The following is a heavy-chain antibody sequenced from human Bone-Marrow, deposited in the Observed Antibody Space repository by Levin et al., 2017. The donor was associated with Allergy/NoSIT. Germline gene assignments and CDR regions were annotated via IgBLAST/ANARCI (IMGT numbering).Heavy chain of an antibody. CDR3: AKDITGPYQYFFGLDV. Sequence: LAGGSLRLSCAASGFMFDDYGMQWVRQAPGKGLEWVSSITWDSGNIGYADSVKGRFIISRDNAKNSLYLQMNSLRAEDTATYYCAKDITGPYQYFFGLDVWGQGTTVTVSS. J-gene: IGHJ6*02. V-gene: IGHV3-9*01. D-gene: IGHD7-27*01. CDR1: GFMFDDYG. CDR2: ITWDSGNI.